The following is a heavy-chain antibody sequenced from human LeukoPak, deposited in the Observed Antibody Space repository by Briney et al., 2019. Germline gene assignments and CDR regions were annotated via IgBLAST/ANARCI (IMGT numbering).Heavy chain of an antibody. CDR2: IYPGDSDT. J-gene: IGHJ4*02. CDR1: GYSFTSYW. D-gene: IGHD6-13*01. V-gene: IGHV5-51*01. Sequence: GESLKISCKGSGYSFTSYWMGWARQMPGKGVEWMGIIYPGDSDTRYSPSFQGQVTISADKSISTAYLQWSSLKASDTAMYYSAKGYSSSWHSFDYWGQGTLVTVSS. CDR3: AKGYSSSWHSFDY.